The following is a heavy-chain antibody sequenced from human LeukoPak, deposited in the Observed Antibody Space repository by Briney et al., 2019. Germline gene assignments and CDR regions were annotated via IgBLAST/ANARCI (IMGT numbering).Heavy chain of an antibody. V-gene: IGHV3-15*01. Sequence: GGSLRLSYAASGFTFSNAWMSWVRLAPGKALEWAGRIKRKTDGGTTDYAAPVKDRFTISRDDSKNTLYLQMNSLKTEDTAVYYCTTETLLWFGDVWGQGTTVTVSS. D-gene: IGHD3-10*01. CDR2: IKRKTDGGTT. J-gene: IGHJ6*02. CDR3: TTETLLWFGDV. CDR1: GFTFSNAW.